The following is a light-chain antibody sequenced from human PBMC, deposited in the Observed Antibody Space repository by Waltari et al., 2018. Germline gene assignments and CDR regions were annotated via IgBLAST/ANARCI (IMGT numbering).Light chain of an antibody. J-gene: IGLJ2*01. CDR3: QVWDYSNNHVL. Sequence: SYVLTQPPSVSVAPGKTATITCGGNKIGSRTVHWYQQKTGQAPVLVVHDDTDRPSGIPERFSGSNSGNTATLTISRVEAGDEADYYCQVWDYSNNHVLFGGGTKLTVL. CDR2: DDT. V-gene: IGLV3-21*03. CDR1: KIGSRT.